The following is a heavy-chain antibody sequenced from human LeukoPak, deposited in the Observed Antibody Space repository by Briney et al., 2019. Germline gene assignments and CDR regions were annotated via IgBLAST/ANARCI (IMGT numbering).Heavy chain of an antibody. CDR1: GESFSGYY. D-gene: IGHD6-13*01. J-gene: IGHJ4*02. V-gene: IGHV4-34*01. Sequence: PSETLSLTCAVYGESFSGYYWSWIRQPPGKGLEWIGEINHSGSTNYNPSLKSRVTISVDTSKNQFSLKLSSVTAADTAVYYCARGSGRAYSSSWYYYWGQGTLVTVSS. CDR3: ARGSGRAYSSSWYYY. CDR2: INHSGST.